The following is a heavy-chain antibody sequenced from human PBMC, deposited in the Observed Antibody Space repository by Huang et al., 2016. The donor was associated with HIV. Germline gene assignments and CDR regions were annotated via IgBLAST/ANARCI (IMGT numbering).Heavy chain of an antibody. V-gene: IGHV4-39*01. CDR1: GGSITSSSYY. D-gene: IGHD3-22*01. Sequence: QLQLQGSGPGLVKPSETLSLTCTVSGGSITSSSYYWGWIRQPPGKGLEWVGSIHYSGSTDYNPSLKCRVTVSVDTSKNQCSLKLSSVTAADTAVYYCARHFSYYDSSGYTPWDAFDIWGQGTMVTVSS. CDR2: IHYSGST. CDR3: ARHFSYYDSSGYTPWDAFDI. J-gene: IGHJ3*02.